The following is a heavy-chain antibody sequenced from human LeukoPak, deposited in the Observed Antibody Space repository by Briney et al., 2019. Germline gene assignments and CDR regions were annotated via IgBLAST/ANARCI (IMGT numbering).Heavy chain of an antibody. Sequence: PGGSLRLSCAASGLSFSAPAMHWVRQAPGEGLEGISFITSGGSDIDYADSVKGRFTISRDNANNTLLLQMNSLRVEDRAVYYCARVIIYGGRDYWGQGTLVTVSS. V-gene: IGHV3-48*01. CDR1: GLSFSAPA. J-gene: IGHJ4*02. CDR3: ARVIIYGGRDY. CDR2: ITSGGSDI. D-gene: IGHD4-23*01.